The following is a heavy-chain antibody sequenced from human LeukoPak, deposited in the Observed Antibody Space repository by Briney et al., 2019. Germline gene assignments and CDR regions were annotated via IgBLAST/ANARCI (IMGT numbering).Heavy chain of an antibody. D-gene: IGHD5-18*01. Sequence: GGSLRLSCAASGFTFSSYSFNWVRQAPGKGLEWISYISHGSTRIFYADFVEGRFTVSRDHAKDALYLQMNSLRAEDTAVYYCGRDVGYGYAMDSWGQGTLVTVSS. CDR3: GRDVGYGYAMDS. J-gene: IGHJ4*02. V-gene: IGHV3-48*01. CDR1: GFTFSSYS. CDR2: ISHGSTRI.